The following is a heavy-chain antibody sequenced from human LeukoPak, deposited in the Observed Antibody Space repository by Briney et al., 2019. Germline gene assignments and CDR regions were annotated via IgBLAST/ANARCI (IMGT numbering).Heavy chain of an antibody. D-gene: IGHD3-10*01. V-gene: IGHV4-39*07. Sequence: PSETLSLTCTVSGASVSSTSYFWGWLRQPPGKGLEWIGTIYYSGSTNYSPSLKRRVTISMDTSKNQFSLKLSSVTAADTAVYYCAWVTSSGIPRDHWGQGILVIVSS. CDR3: AWVTSSGIPRDH. CDR2: IYYSGST. CDR1: GASVSSTSYF. J-gene: IGHJ4*02.